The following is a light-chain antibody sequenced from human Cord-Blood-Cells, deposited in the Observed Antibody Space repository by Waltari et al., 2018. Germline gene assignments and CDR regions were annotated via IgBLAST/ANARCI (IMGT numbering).Light chain of an antibody. CDR1: QSISSW. CDR3: QQYNSYSPIT. Sequence: DIQMTQSPSTMSASVGDRVTITCRVSQSISSWLAWYQQKPGKVPKLLIYDASSLESGVPSRFSGSGSETEVTLTISSLQPDDFATYYCQQYNSYSPITVGQGTRLEIK. V-gene: IGKV1-5*01. CDR2: DAS. J-gene: IGKJ5*01.